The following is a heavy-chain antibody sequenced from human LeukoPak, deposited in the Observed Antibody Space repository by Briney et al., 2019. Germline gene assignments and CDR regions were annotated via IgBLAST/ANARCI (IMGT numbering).Heavy chain of an antibody. J-gene: IGHJ3*02. D-gene: IGHD3-22*01. CDR3: ARVALLYDSVPDAFDI. CDR2: IKQDGSEK. Sequence: GGSLRLSCAASGFTFSSYWMSWVRQAPGKGLEWVANIKQDGSEKYYVDSVKGRFTISRDNAKNSLYLQVNSLRAEDTAVYYCARVALLYDSVPDAFDIWGQGTMVTVSS. CDR1: GFTFSSYW. V-gene: IGHV3-7*03.